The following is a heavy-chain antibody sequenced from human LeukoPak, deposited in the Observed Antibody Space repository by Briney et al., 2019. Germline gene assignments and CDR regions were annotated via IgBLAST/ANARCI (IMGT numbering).Heavy chain of an antibody. CDR2: IYYSGST. D-gene: IGHD6-19*01. J-gene: IGHJ4*02. CDR3: ARGINSGWYLGY. CDR1: GGSISSGGYY. V-gene: IGHV4-31*03. Sequence: PSQTLSLTCTVSGGSISSGGYYWSWIRQHPGKGLEWIGYIYYSGSTYYNPSLKSRVTISVDTSKNQFSLKLSSVTAADTAVYYCARGINSGWYLGYWGQGTLVTVSS.